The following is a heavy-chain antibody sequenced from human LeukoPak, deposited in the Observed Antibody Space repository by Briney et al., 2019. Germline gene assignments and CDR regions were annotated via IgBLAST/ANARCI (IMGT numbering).Heavy chain of an antibody. Sequence: GRSLRLSCAASGFTFSSYSMNWVRQAPGKGLEWVSSISSSSSYIYYADSVKGRFTISRDNAKSSLYLQMNSLRAEDTAVYYCARYGGNSGPFDYWGQGTLVTVSS. CDR1: GFTFSSYS. CDR2: ISSSSSYI. J-gene: IGHJ4*02. D-gene: IGHD4-23*01. V-gene: IGHV3-21*01. CDR3: ARYGGNSGPFDY.